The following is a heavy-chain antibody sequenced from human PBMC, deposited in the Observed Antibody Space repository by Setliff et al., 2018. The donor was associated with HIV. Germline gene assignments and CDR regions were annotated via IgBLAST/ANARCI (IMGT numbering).Heavy chain of an antibody. CDR3: ARDVRYCSSTSCYGGYYYYYMDV. J-gene: IGHJ6*03. V-gene: IGHV4-34*01. CDR2: INHSGSS. Sequence: SETLSLTCAVYGGSFNDHYWTWIRQPPGKGLEWIGEINHSGSSNYNPSLKSRVTISVDTSKNQFSLKLSSVTAADTAVYYCARDVRYCSSTSCYGGYYYYYMDVWGKGTTVTVSS. CDR1: GGSFNDHY. D-gene: IGHD2-2*01.